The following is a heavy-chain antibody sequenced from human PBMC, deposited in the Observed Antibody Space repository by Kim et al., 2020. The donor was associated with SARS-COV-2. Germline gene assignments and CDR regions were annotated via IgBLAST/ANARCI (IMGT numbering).Heavy chain of an antibody. J-gene: IGHJ3*02. CDR2: GST. Sequence: GSTNYNPSLKSRVTISVDKSKNQFSLKLSSVTAADTAVYYCASGDDAFDIWGQGTMVTVSS. V-gene: IGHV4-4*02. D-gene: IGHD2-21*01. CDR3: ASGDDAFDI.